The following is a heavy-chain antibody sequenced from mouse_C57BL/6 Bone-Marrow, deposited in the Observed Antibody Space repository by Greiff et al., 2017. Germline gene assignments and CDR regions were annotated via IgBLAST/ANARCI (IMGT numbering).Heavy chain of an antibody. V-gene: IGHV5-6*02. CDR2: ISSGGSYT. CDR1: GFTFSSYG. J-gene: IGHJ4*01. Sequence: EVKLQESGGDLVKPGGSLKLSCAASGFTFSSYGLSWVRQTPDKRLEWVATISSGGSYTYYPDSVKGRFTISRDNAKNTLYLQMSSLKSEDTTMYYCARRGTLGYSMDYWGQGTSVTVSS. CDR3: ARRGTLGYSMDY.